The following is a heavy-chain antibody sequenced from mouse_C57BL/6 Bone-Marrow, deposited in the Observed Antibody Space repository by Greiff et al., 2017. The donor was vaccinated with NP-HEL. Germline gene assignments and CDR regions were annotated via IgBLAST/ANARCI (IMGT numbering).Heavy chain of an antibody. CDR3: ARRELGRGYWYFDV. Sequence: EVQLQQSGGGLVQPGGSLKLSCAASGFTFSSYWMSWVRRAPGKGLEWIGDINPDSSPINYAPSLKDKFIISRDNAKNTLYLQMSKVRSEDTALYYCARRELGRGYWYFDVWGTGTTVTVSS. CDR1: GFTFSSYW. J-gene: IGHJ1*03. V-gene: IGHV4-1*01. CDR2: INPDSSPI. D-gene: IGHD4-1*01.